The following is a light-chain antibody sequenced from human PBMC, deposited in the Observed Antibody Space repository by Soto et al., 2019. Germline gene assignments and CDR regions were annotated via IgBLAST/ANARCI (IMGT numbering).Light chain of an antibody. CDR2: EVS. V-gene: IGLV2-14*01. CDR1: IRDVGGYNY. CDR3: TSYTSSSTLVV. J-gene: IGLJ1*01. Sequence: QSALTQPASVSGSPGQSITISCTGTIRDVGGYNYVSWYQQHPNKAPKLMIYEVSNRPSGVSDRFSGSKSGNTASLTISGLQAEDEAEYYCTSYTSSSTLVVFGTGTKLTVL.